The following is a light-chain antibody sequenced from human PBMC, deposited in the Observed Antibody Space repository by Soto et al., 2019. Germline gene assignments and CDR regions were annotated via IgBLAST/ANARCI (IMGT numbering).Light chain of an antibody. CDR2: QIS. CDR1: QSLVYSDGNTY. CDR3: MQFAHFPRT. J-gene: IGKJ1*01. V-gene: IGKV2-24*01. Sequence: DVVLTQTPLSSPVTLGQPASISCRSSQSLVYSDGNTYLSWLQQRPVQPPRLLIYQISNRFSGVRDRFGGSGAGTDFTLKISRVEAEDVGVYYCMQFAHFPRTFGQGTKREI.